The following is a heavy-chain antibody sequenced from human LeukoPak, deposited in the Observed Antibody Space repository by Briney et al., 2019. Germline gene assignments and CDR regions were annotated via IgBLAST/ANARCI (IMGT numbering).Heavy chain of an antibody. CDR2: IKPDGSQT. V-gene: IGHV3-7*01. Sequence: GGSLRLSCAASGFSFNGDWMSWVRQAPGKGLEWVANIKPDGSQTYYGDSVKGRFSISRDNAKKLLFLQMNSLRAEDTAVYYCVRDGPAFLDFDYWGQGTLVTVSS. CDR1: GFSFNGDW. CDR3: VRDGPAFLDFDY. J-gene: IGHJ4*02. D-gene: IGHD2-2*01.